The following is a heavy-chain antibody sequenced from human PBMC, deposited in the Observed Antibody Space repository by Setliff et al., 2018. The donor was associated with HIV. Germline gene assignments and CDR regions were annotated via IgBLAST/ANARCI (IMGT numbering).Heavy chain of an antibody. V-gene: IGHV3-7*03. CDR2: IKQDGSEK. CDR1: GFTFSSYW. D-gene: IGHD3-22*01. J-gene: IGHJ4*02. Sequence: PSETLSLSCAASGFTFSSYWMSWVRQAPGKGLEWVANIKQDGSEKYYVDSVKGRFTISRDNAKNSLYLQMNSLRAEDTAVYYYARALGTYHYDSRFDYWGQGTLVTVSS. CDR3: ARALGTYHYDSRFDY.